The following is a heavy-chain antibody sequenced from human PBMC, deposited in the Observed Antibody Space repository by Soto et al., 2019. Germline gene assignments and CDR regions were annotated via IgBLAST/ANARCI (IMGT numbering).Heavy chain of an antibody. CDR2: ISSTTNYI. Sequence: GSLRISCAASGFTFTRYSMNWVRQAPGKGLEWVSSISSTTNYIYYGDSMKGRFTISRDNAKNSLYLEMNSLRAEDTAVYYCARESEDLTSNFDYWGQGTLVTVSS. CDR1: GFTFTRYS. V-gene: IGHV3-21*06. CDR3: ARESEDLTSNFDY. J-gene: IGHJ4*02.